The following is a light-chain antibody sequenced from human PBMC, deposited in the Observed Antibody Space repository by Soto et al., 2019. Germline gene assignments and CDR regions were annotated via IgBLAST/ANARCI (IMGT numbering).Light chain of an antibody. CDR1: QSLRSY. CDR2: GAS. CDR3: QQYDSSPRT. Sequence: EVVLTQSPGTLSLSPGDRAALSCRASQSLRSYLAWYQQKPGQAPRLLIYGASTRLTGIPVRFIGSGSGTDFTLTISRLEPEDFAVYYCQQYDSSPRTFGQGTKVEIK. J-gene: IGKJ1*01. V-gene: IGKV3-20*01.